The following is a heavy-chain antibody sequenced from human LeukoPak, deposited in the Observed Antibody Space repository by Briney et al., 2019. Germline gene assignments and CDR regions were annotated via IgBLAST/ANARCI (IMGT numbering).Heavy chain of an antibody. J-gene: IGHJ5*02. Sequence: SETLSLTCTVSGGSISSGDYYWSWIRQPPGKGLEWIGYIYYSGSTYYNPSLKSRVTTSVDTSKNQFSLKLSSVTAADTAVYYCTRYCSGGSCYEDNWFDPWGQGTLVTVSS. CDR3: TRYCSGGSCYEDNWFDP. D-gene: IGHD2-15*01. V-gene: IGHV4-30-4*01. CDR2: IYYSGST. CDR1: GGSISSGDYY.